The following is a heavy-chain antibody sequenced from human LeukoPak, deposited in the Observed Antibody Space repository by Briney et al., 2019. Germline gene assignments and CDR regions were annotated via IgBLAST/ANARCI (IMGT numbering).Heavy chain of an antibody. J-gene: IGHJ4*02. Sequence: SQTLSLTCAISGDSVSTKTAAWNWIRQSPSRGLEWLGRTYYRSKWHCDYPASVKGRTTISPDTSKNQFSLQLNSVTPEDTAVYYCARDPDSSGWFGLDYWGQGTLVTVSS. CDR2: TYYRSKWHC. CDR3: ARDPDSSGWFGLDY. V-gene: IGHV6-1*01. D-gene: IGHD6-19*01. CDR1: GDSVSTKTAA.